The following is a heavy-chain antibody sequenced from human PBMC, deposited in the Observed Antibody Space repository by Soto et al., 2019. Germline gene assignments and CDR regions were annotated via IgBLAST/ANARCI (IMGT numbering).Heavy chain of an antibody. CDR2: INHSGST. J-gene: IGHJ5*02. D-gene: IGHD6-13*01. CDR3: ERGNIAAAGPPTNGFDP. V-gene: IGHV4-34*01. Sequence: PSETLSLTCAVYGGSFSGYYWSWIRQPPGKGLEWIGEINHSGSTNYNPSLKSRVTISVDTSKNQFSLKLSSVTAADTAVYYCERGNIAAAGPPTNGFDPWGKEPLVT. CDR1: GGSFSGYY.